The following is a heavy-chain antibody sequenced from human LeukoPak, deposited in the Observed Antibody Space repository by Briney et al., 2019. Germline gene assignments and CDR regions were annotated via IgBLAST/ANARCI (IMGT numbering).Heavy chain of an antibody. V-gene: IGHV3-7*04. CDR1: GFTFSDFG. J-gene: IGHJ4*02. CDR3: ARDTGGY. D-gene: IGHD2-8*02. Sequence: PGGSLRLSCAASGFTFSDFGMSWVRQAPGRGLEWVAHIKYDGTEEYYVDSVKGRFTISRDNAKYSLYLQMNSLTAEDTAVYYCARDTGGYWGQGTLVTVSS. CDR2: IKYDGTEE.